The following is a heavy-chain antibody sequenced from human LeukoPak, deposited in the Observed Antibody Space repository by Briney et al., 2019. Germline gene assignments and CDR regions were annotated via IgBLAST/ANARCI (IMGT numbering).Heavy chain of an antibody. CDR1: GGSISSGSYH. Sequence: SETLSLTCTVYGGSISSGSYHWSWIRQPAGKGLEWIGHIHISGSTNYNPSLKSPVTISIDTSKSQFSLNLSSVTAADTAVYYCAREGTYYYDSSAHHAILIWGPGTMVTVSP. J-gene: IGHJ3*02. CDR2: IHISGST. CDR3: AREGTYYYDSSAHHAILI. D-gene: IGHD3-22*01. V-gene: IGHV4-61*09.